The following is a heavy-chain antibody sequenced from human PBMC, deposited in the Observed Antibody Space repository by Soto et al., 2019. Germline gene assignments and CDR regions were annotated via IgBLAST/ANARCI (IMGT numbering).Heavy chain of an antibody. D-gene: IGHD3-10*01. V-gene: IGHV3-48*03. Sequence: EVQLVESGGGLVQPGGSLRLSCAVSGFTYGAYEMNWVRQAPGKGLEWVSYISSSGSIRYYADSVQGRFTISRDNANNSLYLQMNSLRAEDTAVYYCARDLRTVDRGVTYGMDVWGQGTTVTVSS. CDR3: ARDLRTVDRGVTYGMDV. J-gene: IGHJ6*02. CDR1: GFTYGAYE. CDR2: ISSSGSIR.